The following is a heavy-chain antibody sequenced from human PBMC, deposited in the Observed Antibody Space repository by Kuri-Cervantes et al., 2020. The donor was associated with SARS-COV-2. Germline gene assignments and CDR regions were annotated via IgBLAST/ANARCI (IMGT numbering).Heavy chain of an antibody. Sequence: SCTVSGGSISSSSYYWSWIRQPAGKGLEWIGRIYTSGSTNYNPSLKSRVTMSVDTSKNQFSLKLSSVTAADTAVYYCARDLIAAAGQYYYYGMDVWGQGTTVTVSS. CDR2: IYTSGST. CDR1: GGSISSSSYY. J-gene: IGHJ6*02. CDR3: ARDLIAAAGQYYYYGMDV. D-gene: IGHD6-13*01. V-gene: IGHV4-61*02.